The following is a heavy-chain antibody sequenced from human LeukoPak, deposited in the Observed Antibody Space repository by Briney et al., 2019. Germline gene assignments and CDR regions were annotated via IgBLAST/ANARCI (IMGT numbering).Heavy chain of an antibody. CDR2: IRYDGNNK. CDR3: ARTWDRTSFDY. J-gene: IGHJ4*02. V-gene: IGHV3-30*02. D-gene: IGHD1-26*01. Sequence: GGSLRLSCAASGFTFSTYGMHWVRQAPGKGLEWVSFIRYDGNNKYYGDSVKGRFTISRDNSKNTLYLQMNSLRAEDTAVYYCARTWDRTSFDYWGQGTLVTVSS. CDR1: GFTFSTYG.